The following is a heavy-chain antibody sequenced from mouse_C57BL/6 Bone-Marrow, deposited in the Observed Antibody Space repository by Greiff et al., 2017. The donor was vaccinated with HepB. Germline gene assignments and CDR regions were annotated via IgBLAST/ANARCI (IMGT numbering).Heavy chain of an antibody. J-gene: IGHJ3*01. CDR2: IRSKSNNYAT. V-gene: IGHV10-1*01. CDR3: VRDYYGTPWFAY. D-gene: IGHD1-1*01. CDR1: GFSFNTYA. Sequence: EVKLEESGGGLVQPKGSLKLSCAASGFSFNTYAMNWVRQAPGKGLEWVARIRSKSNNYATYYADSVKDRFTISRDDSESMLYLQMNNLKTEDTAMYYCVRDYYGTPWFAYWGQGTLVTVSA.